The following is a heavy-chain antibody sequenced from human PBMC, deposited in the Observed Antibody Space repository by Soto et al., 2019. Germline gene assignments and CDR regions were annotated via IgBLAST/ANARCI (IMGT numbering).Heavy chain of an antibody. J-gene: IGHJ5*02. V-gene: IGHV4-31*03. CDR2: IYYSGST. CDR1: GGSISSGNYY. D-gene: IGHD6-13*01. Sequence: TLSLPFTVSGGSISSGNYYWSSIRQHPGKGLEWIGYIYYSGSTSYNPSLKSRVTISVDTSKNHFSLKLSSVTAADTAVYYCARVFSDSSSFFDPWGQGTLVTVSS. CDR3: ARVFSDSSSFFDP.